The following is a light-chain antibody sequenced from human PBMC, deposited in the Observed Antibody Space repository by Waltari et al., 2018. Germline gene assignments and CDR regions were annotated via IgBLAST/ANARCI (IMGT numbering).Light chain of an antibody. V-gene: IGKV1-33*01. CDR2: DAS. J-gene: IGKJ4*01. CDR3: QQDDNLGVT. Sequence: DIQMTQSASSLSASVGDRVTITRQASQDISNYLNWYQQKPGKAPKLLIYDASNLETGVPSRFSGSGSGTDFTFTISSLQPEDIATYYCQQDDNLGVTFGGGTKVEIK. CDR1: QDISNY.